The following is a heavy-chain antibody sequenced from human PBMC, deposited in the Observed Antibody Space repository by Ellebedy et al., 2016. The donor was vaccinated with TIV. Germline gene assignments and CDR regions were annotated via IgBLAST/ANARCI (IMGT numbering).Heavy chain of an antibody. V-gene: IGHV1-69*06. CDR3: ARGHRFLEWLFDY. D-gene: IGHD3-3*01. J-gene: IGHJ4*02. CDR1: RDNFNNFA. CDR2: IIPLVGTA. Sequence: AASVKVSCKASRDNFNNFAFSWVRQAPGQGLEWMGGIIPLVGTADYTENFQGRITITADKSTSTVYMELSSLRSEDTAIYYCARGHRFLEWLFDYWGQGTQVTVSP.